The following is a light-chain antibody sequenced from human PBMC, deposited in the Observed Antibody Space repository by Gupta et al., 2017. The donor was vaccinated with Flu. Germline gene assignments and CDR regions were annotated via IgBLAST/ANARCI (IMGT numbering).Light chain of an antibody. V-gene: IGLV2-18*01. CDR2: EVN. CDR1: SSDVGSYNR. CDR3: NLFSSTNTPVV. J-gene: IGLJ2*01. Sequence: VTISCTGSSSDVGSYNRVSWYQQPPGTAPKLIIYEVNNRTSGVPDRFSGSKSGNTAALTISGPQAEDEADYYCNLFSSTNTPVVFGGGTKLTVL.